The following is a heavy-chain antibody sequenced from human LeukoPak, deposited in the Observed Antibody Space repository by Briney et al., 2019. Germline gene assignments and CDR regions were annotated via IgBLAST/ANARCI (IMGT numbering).Heavy chain of an antibody. V-gene: IGHV3-21*01. Sequence: GGSLRLSCAASGFTFSSYSMNWVRQAPGKGLEWVSSISCSSSYIYYADSVKGRFTISRDNAKNSLYLQMNSLRAEDTAVYYCARFIAAANDAFDIWGQGTMVTVSS. CDR2: ISCSSSYI. D-gene: IGHD6-13*01. CDR3: ARFIAAANDAFDI. J-gene: IGHJ3*02. CDR1: GFTFSSYS.